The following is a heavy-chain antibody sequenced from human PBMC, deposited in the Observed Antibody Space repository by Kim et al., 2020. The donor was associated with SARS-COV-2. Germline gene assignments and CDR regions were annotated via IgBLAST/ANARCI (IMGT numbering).Heavy chain of an antibody. CDR3: ARLRRNYYYMDV. V-gene: IGHV4-39*01. J-gene: IGHJ6*03. Sequence: SETLSLTCTVSGGSIGSSGYYWGWIRQPPGKGLEWIGNIYYSGSTYYNPSLKSRVTISVDTSKNQFSLKLNSVTAADTALYYCARLRRNYYYMDVWGKGTTVTVSS. CDR2: IYYSGST. CDR1: GGSIGSSGYY.